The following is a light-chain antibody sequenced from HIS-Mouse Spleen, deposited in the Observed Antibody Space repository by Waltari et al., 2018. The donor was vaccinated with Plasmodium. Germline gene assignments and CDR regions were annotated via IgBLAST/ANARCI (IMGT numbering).Light chain of an antibody. V-gene: IGLV2-23*03. CDR1: SSDVGSYNL. Sequence: QSALTQPASVSGSPGQSIPIYCTGTSSDVGSYNLVSWYQQHPGKAPKLMIYEGSKRPSGVSNRFSGSKSGNTASLTISGLQAEDEADYYCCSYAGSSTFVFGGGTKLTVL. J-gene: IGLJ3*02. CDR2: EGS. CDR3: CSYAGSSTFV.